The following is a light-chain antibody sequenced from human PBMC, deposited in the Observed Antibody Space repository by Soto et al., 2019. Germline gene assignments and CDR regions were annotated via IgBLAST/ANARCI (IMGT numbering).Light chain of an antibody. CDR3: QQYGTSEII. V-gene: IGKV3D-15*01. Sequence: EIVMTQSPATLSVSPGERATLSCRASQSVSSNLAWYQQKPGQAPRLLIDDASYRATGIPARFSGSGSGTDFTLTIISLEPEDFAVFYCQQYGTSEIIFGQGTRLEIK. J-gene: IGKJ5*01. CDR1: QSVSSN. CDR2: DAS.